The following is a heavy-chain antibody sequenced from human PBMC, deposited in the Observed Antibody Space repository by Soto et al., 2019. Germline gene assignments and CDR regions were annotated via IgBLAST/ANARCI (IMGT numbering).Heavy chain of an antibody. J-gene: IGHJ6*02. CDR2: IYPGDSDT. Sequence: PGESLKISCKGSGYSFTSYWIGWVRQMPGKGLEWMGIIYPGDSDTRYSPSFQGQVTISANKSISTAFLHWSILKAFVINISSFTMLYPLAALFHVPFSSEMHVWCQ. CDR3: TMLYPLAALFHVPFSSEMHV. V-gene: IGHV5-51*01. CDR1: GYSFTSYW. D-gene: IGHD3-10*02.